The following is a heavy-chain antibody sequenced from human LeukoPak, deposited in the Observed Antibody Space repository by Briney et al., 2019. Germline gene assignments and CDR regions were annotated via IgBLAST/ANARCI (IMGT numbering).Heavy chain of an antibody. V-gene: IGHV3-53*01. J-gene: IGHJ6*02. CDR2: IYSGGST. CDR3: ARDLGGRMGLSAV. CDR1: GFTVSSNY. D-gene: IGHD5-24*01. Sequence: GGSLRLSCPASGFTVSSNYMTWVRQAPGKGLQWVSVIYSGGSTNYADSVKGRFTISRDSSKNTLYLQMNSLRAEDTAVYYCARDLGGRMGLSAVWGQGTTVTVSS.